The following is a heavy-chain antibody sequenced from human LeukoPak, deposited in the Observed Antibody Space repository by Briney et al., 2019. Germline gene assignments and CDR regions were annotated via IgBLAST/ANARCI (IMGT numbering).Heavy chain of an antibody. D-gene: IGHD5-24*01. CDR3: ARLRMATITDFDY. Sequence: GASVKVSCKASGYTFTGYYMHWVRQAPGQGLEWMGWINPNSGGTNYAQKFQGWVTMTRDTSISTAYMELSRLRSDDTAVYYCARLRMATITDFDYWGQGTLVTVSS. CDR1: GYTFTGYY. J-gene: IGHJ4*02. V-gene: IGHV1-2*04. CDR2: INPNSGGT.